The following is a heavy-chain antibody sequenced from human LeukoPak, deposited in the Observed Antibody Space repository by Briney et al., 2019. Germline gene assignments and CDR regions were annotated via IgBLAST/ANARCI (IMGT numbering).Heavy chain of an antibody. CDR2: IRDKGYGHAT. Sequence: PGGSLKLSCAASGFTFSDSAIHWVRQASGEGLEWVGRIRDKGYGHATAYAASVKGRFTLSRDDSRNTAYLQMNSLKTEDTALYYCTTPNKGNWFDPWGQGTLVTVSS. CDR1: GFTFSDSA. V-gene: IGHV3-73*01. D-gene: IGHD2-8*01. J-gene: IGHJ5*02. CDR3: TTPNKGNWFDP.